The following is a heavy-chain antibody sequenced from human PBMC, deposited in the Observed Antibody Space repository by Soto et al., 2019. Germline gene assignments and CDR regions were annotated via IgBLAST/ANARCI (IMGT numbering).Heavy chain of an antibody. Sequence: QVQLVQSGAEVKKPGASVKVSCKASGYTFTGYYMHWVRQAPGQGLEWMGWINPNSGGTNYAQKFQGRVTMTRDTSISTAYMELSRLRSDDTAVYYCGITMVRGVIRQYGEYYYYGMDVWGQGTTVTVSS. CDR3: GITMVRGVIRQYGEYYYYGMDV. D-gene: IGHD3-10*01. CDR2: INPNSGGT. CDR1: GYTFTGYY. J-gene: IGHJ6*02. V-gene: IGHV1-2*02.